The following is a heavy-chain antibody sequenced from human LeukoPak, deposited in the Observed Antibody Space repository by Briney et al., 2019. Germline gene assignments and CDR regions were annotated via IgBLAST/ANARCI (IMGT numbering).Heavy chain of an antibody. J-gene: IGHJ4*02. CDR2: IYPRDGST. D-gene: IGHD4/OR15-4a*01. Sequence: ASVKVSCKASGYTFTGNYIHWVRQAPGQGLEWMGMIYPRDGSTSYAQKFQGRVTVTRDTSTSTVHMELSSLRSEDTAVYYCARARESLTTRYFDYWGQGTLVTVSS. V-gene: IGHV1-46*01. CDR1: GYTFTGNY. CDR3: ARARESLTTRYFDY.